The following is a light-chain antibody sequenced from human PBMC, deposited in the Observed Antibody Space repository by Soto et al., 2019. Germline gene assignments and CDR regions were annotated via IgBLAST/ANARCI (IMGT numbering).Light chain of an antibody. Sequence: DIQMTQSPSFLSASVGDRVTITCRVSQDISNFLAWYQQKPGKGPNLLIYGASTLQSGVPSRFSGSGSGTDFTLTISSLQPEDVATYYCQKYDSVSLTFGGGTKVEIK. CDR1: QDISNF. CDR3: QKYDSVSLT. CDR2: GAS. J-gene: IGKJ4*01. V-gene: IGKV1-27*01.